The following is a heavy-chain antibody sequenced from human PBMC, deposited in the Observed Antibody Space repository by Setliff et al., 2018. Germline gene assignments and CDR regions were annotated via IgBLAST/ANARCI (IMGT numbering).Heavy chain of an antibody. CDR3: ARSPANGGHDAFDI. D-gene: IGHD6-25*01. V-gene: IGHV3-21*03. CDR1: GFTFSPYS. Sequence: GESLKISCAASGFTFSPYSMHWVRQTPGKGLEWVSSISPDSYYIYYADSIKGRFTISRDNAKSSLYLQMNSLRAEDTAVFYCARSPANGGHDAFDIWGQGTMVTVSS. J-gene: IGHJ3*02. CDR2: ISPDSYYI.